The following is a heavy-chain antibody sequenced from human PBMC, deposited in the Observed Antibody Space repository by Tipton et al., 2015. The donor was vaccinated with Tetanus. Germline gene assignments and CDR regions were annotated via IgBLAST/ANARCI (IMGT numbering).Heavy chain of an antibody. Sequence: TLSLTCTVSGGSVNSGGYYWSWTRQPPGKGLEWIGSISDSGTTYYSPSLRSRLTISLDTSTDRVSLRLSSVTAADTAVYYCSRGVDRTKNGIEWGQGTLVTVSS. V-gene: IGHV4-61*08. D-gene: IGHD5-12*01. CDR3: SRGVDRTKNGIE. CDR1: GGSVNSGGYY. J-gene: IGHJ4*02. CDR2: ISDSGTT.